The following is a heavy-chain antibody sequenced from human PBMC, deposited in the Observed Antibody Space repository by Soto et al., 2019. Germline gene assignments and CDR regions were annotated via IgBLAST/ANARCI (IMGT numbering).Heavy chain of an antibody. V-gene: IGHV1-69*12. CDR1: GGTFSSYA. D-gene: IGHD3-3*01. CDR3: AGDPTPIFGVVTSYYYGMDV. J-gene: IGHJ6*02. CDR2: IIPIFGTA. Sequence: QVKLVQSGAEVKKPASSVKVSCKASGGTFSSYAISWVRQAPGQGLEWKGGIIPIFGTANYAQKFQGRVTITADESTSTAYTELRSLRTEDTAVYYSAGDPTPIFGVVTSYYYGMDVWGQGTTVTVSS.